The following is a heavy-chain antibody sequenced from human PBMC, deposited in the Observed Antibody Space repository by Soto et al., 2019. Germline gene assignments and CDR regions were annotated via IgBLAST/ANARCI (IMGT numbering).Heavy chain of an antibody. D-gene: IGHD6-19*01. J-gene: IGHJ6*02. CDR1: ANTFTSYD. Sequence: SVKVSCKASANTFTSYDINWVRQATGQGLEWMGWMNPNSGNTGYAQKFQGRVTMTRNTSINTAYMELSSLRAEDTAVYYCVKPNGGTVAAVGHYYGMDVWGQGTTVTVSS. V-gene: IGHV1-8*01. CDR3: VKPNGGTVAAVGHYYGMDV. CDR2: MNPNSGNT.